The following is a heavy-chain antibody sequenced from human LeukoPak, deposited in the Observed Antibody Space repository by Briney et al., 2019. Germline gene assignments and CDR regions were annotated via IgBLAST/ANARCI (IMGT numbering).Heavy chain of an antibody. CDR2: IYRRGST. Sequence: SETLSLTCTVSGASISSSDSYWSWIRQPPGKGLEWIGSIYRRGSTSYNPSLKSRVTVSEDMSKSHFSLRLSSVTAADTAVYYCARHVQDLGIKVWGQGTTVTVSS. V-gene: IGHV4-39*01. CDR3: ARHVQDLGIKV. CDR1: GASISSSDSY. J-gene: IGHJ6*02.